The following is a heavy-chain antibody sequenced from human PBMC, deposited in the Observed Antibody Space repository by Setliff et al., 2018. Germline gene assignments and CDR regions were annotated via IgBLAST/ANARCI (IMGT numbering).Heavy chain of an antibody. J-gene: IGHJ6*03. V-gene: IGHV4-61*09. CDR2: FHTGGAT. CDR1: GGSISSGGFY. CDR3: ATRKSSGRLYYMDV. Sequence: LSLTCSVSGGSISSGGFYWSWIRQSAGRGLEWIGHFHTGGATDYNLSLKSRVTISLDSSKNQVSLRLSSVTAADTAVYYCATRKSSGRLYYMDVWGKGTTVTVSS. D-gene: IGHD1-26*01.